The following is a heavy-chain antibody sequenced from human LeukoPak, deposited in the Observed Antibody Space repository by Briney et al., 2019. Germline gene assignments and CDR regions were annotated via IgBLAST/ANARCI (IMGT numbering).Heavy chain of an antibody. CDR1: GFTFSDYY. J-gene: IGHJ3*02. CDR3: AGYTSGWFGAFDI. D-gene: IGHD6-19*01. CDR2: VSSSGSTI. Sequence: GGSLRLSCAASGFTFSDYYMNWIRQAPGKGLEWVSYVSSSGSTIYYADSVKGRFTISRDNAKNSLYLQMISLTAEDAALYYCAGYTSGWFGAFDIWGQGTMVTVSS. V-gene: IGHV3-11*04.